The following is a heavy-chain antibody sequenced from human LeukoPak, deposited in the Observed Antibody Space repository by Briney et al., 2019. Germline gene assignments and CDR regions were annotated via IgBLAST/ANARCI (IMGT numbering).Heavy chain of an antibody. CDR3: ATYSSLNRREFQF. V-gene: IGHV3-21*01. CDR2: ISSSDTYI. CDR1: GFTFSDYY. Sequence: TPGGSLRLSCPASGFTFSDYYMSWVRQAPGKGLEWVSSISSSDTYIYYADSVKGRFTISRDNARNSLYLQMNSLRAEDTAVYYCATYSSLNRREFQFWGQGTLLTVSS. J-gene: IGHJ1*01. D-gene: IGHD3-22*01.